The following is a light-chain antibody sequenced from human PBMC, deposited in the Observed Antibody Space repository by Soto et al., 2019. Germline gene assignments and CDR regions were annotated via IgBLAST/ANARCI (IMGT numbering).Light chain of an antibody. J-gene: IGLJ2*01. Sequence: QSVLTQTPSASGTPGQRVTISCSGSSSNIGSNTVNWYQQLPGTAPKLLLYSNNQRPSGVPDRFSGSTSGTSASLAISRLQSEDEADYYCAAGDDSLNGPVFGGGTKVTVL. CDR3: AAGDDSLNGPV. CDR2: SNN. CDR1: SSNIGSNT. V-gene: IGLV1-44*01.